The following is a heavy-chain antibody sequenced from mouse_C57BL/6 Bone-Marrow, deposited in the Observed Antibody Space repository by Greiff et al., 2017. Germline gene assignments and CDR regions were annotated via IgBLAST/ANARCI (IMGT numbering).Heavy chain of an antibody. D-gene: IGHD2-4*01. CDR1: GYTFTSYW. V-gene: IGHV1-59*01. Sequence: VQLQQPGAELVRPGTSVKLSCKASGYTFTSYWMHWVKQRPGQGLEWIGVIDPSDSYTNYNQKFKGKATLTVDTSSSTAYMQLSSLTSEDSAVYYCARGYYDFTVFYYAMDYWGQGTSVTVSS. CDR3: ARGYYDFTVFYYAMDY. CDR2: IDPSDSYT. J-gene: IGHJ4*01.